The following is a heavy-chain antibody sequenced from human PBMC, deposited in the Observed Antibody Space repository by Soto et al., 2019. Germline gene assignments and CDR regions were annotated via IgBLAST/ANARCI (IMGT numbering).Heavy chain of an antibody. D-gene: IGHD2-8*01. V-gene: IGHV2-5*02. J-gene: IGHJ5*02. CDR1: GFPLSTSGVG. Sequence: QITLKESGPALVKPTQTLTLTCTFSGFPLSTSGVGVGWIRQPPGKALEWLALIYWDDDKRYSPSLKNRLTINKDTSKNQVVLTMTNMDPVDTATYFCTHQDTVRMAFDPWGQGTLVTVSS. CDR2: IYWDDDK. CDR3: THQDTVRMAFDP.